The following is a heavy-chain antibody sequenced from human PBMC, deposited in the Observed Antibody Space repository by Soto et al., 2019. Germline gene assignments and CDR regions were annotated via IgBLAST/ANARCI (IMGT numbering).Heavy chain of an antibody. CDR2: ISYDGSNK. CDR1: GFTFSSYA. V-gene: IGHV3-30-3*01. D-gene: IGHD2-2*01. CDR3: ARVSCSSTSCEYYYYYYGMDV. Sequence: ESGGGVVQPGRSLRLSCAASGFTFSSYAMHWVRQAPGKGLEWVAVISYDGSNKYYADSVKGRFTISRDNSKNTLYLQMNSLRAEDTAVYYCARVSCSSTSCEYYYYYYGMDVWGQGTTVTVSS. J-gene: IGHJ6*02.